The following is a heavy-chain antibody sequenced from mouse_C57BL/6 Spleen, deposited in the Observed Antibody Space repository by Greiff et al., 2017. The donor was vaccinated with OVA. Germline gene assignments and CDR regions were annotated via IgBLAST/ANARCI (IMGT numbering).Heavy chain of an antibody. Sequence: ESGPGLVKPSQSLSLTCSVTGYSITSGYYWNWIRQFPGNKLEWMGYISYDGSNNYNPSLKNRISITRDTSKNQFFLKLNSVTTEDTATYYCARWGEGGYWGQGTTLTVSS. CDR2: ISYDGSN. CDR1: GYSITSGYY. V-gene: IGHV3-6*01. CDR3: ARWGEGGY. J-gene: IGHJ2*01.